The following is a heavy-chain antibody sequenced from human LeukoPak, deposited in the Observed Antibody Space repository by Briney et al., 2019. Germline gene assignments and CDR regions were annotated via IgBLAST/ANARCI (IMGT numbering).Heavy chain of an antibody. CDR1: GYSFTSYW. CDR3: ATSFDSSAYYFDY. CDR2: IQPGDSKT. V-gene: IGHV5-51*01. J-gene: IGHJ4*02. D-gene: IGHD3-22*01. Sequence: GESLKISCKGSGYSFTSYWIGWVRQMPGKGLEWLGIIQPGDSKTRYSPSFQGQVNLSVDKSINTAYLHWSSLEASDTAIFYCATSFDSSAYYFDYWGRGTLVTVSS.